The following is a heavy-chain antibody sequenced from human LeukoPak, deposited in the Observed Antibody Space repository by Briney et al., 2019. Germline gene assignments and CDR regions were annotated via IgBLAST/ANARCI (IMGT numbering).Heavy chain of an antibody. CDR2: LSVGGGST. CDR1: GFTFSSYA. Sequence: GGSLRLSCAASGFTFSSYAMGWVRQARGEGREWVTALSVGGGSTYYADSVKGRCTISRDNSKNTLYLQMNSLRAEDTAVYYCAKEERDGYNLAYFDYWGQGTLVTVSS. J-gene: IGHJ4*02. CDR3: AKEERDGYNLAYFDY. V-gene: IGHV3-23*01. D-gene: IGHD5-24*01.